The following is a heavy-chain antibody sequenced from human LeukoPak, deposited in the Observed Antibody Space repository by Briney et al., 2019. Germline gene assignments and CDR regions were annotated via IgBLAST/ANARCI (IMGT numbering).Heavy chain of an antibody. V-gene: IGHV3-23*01. Sequence: GGSLRLLCAASGFTYRSYLETWVRQAPGKGLEWVSTIGSNASDTHYADSVKGRFTISRDNSKNSLYLQMNSLRAEDTAVYYCAKYYSTSGSTGVRVSDYWG. CDR2: IGSNASDT. D-gene: IGHD3-10*01. J-gene: IGHJ4*01. CDR3: AKYYSTSGSTGVRVSDY. CDR1: GFTYRSYL.